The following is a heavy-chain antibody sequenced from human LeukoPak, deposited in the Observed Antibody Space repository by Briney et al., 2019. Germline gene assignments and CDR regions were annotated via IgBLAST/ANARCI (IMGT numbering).Heavy chain of an antibody. D-gene: IGHD1-26*01. CDR2: INHSGST. V-gene: IGHV4-34*01. J-gene: IGHJ4*02. CDR1: GGSFSGYY. CDR3: ARVGSYYQKVDY. Sequence: SETLSLTCAVYGGSFSGYYWSWIRQPPGKGLEWIGEINHSGSTNYNPPLKSRVTISVDTSKNQFSLKLSSVTAADTAVYYCARVGSYYQKVDYWGQGTLVTVSS.